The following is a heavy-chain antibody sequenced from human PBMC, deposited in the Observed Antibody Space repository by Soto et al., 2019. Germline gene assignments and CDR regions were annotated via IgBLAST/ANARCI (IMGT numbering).Heavy chain of an antibody. CDR1: GGSFSGYY. CDR3: ARTGQPPSEY. D-gene: IGHD2-2*01. V-gene: IGHV4-34*12. Sequence: QVQIQQWGAGLLKPSETLSLTCGVYGGSFSGYYWSWIRQPPGKGLEWIGEIIHTGSTNYNPSLKSRVAISIATSKKQFSLKLSSVTAAYTAVYYCARTGQPPSEYWGQGALVTVSS. J-gene: IGHJ4*02. CDR2: IIHTGST.